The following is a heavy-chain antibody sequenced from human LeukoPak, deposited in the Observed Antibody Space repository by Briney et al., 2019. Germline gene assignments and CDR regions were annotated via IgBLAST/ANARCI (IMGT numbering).Heavy chain of an antibody. J-gene: IGHJ4*02. D-gene: IGHD6-13*01. V-gene: IGHV3-23*01. Sequence: GGSLRLSCAASGFTFSSYSMNWVRQAPGKGLEWVSAISGSGGSTYYADSVKGRFTISRDNSKNTLYLQMNSLRAEDTAVYYCAKTMRRYSSSWSNFDYWGQGTLVTVSS. CDR2: ISGSGGST. CDR3: AKTMRRYSSSWSNFDY. CDR1: GFTFSSYS.